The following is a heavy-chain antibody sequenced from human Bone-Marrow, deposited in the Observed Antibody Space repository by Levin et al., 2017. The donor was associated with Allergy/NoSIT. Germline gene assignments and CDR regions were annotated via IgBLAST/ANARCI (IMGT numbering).Heavy chain of an antibody. D-gene: IGHD3-22*01. Sequence: SQTLSLTCAVYGGSFSGYEWSWIRHSPGKGLEWIGEVNHSGNPKYNPSLKSRVTISVDTSKNQLSLKLTSVTAADTAVYYGAREENDYDSSGHLQVSAYWGQGTRVTVST. J-gene: IGHJ4*02. CDR3: AREENDYDSSGHLQVSAY. V-gene: IGHV4-34*01. CDR1: GGSFSGYE. CDR2: VNHSGNP.